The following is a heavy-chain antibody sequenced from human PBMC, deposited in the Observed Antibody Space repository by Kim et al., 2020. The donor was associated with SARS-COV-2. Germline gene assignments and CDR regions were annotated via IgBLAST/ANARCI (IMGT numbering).Heavy chain of an antibody. CDR1: GASISDNNW. V-gene: IGHV4-4*02. Sequence: SETLSLTCLVSGASISDNNWWTWVRQPPGKGLEWIGEIYQTGRTRDNPSLKSRIIMSVDKSRNHFSLNLNSVTAADTAVYYCVSHIAATGFPSWGQGTLVTVSS. CDR2: IYQTGRT. CDR3: VSHIAATGFPS. D-gene: IGHD6-25*01. J-gene: IGHJ5*02.